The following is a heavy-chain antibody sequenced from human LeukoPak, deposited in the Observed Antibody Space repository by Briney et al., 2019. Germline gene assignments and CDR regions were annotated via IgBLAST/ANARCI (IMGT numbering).Heavy chain of an antibody. CDR3: AREIGPIQLHLWSSAFDL. V-gene: IGHV4-38-2*02. D-gene: IGHD5-18*01. CDR1: GYSISSGYY. CDR2: IYHSGST. J-gene: IGHJ4*02. Sequence: PSETLSLTCTDSGYSISSGYYWGWIRQPPGKGLEWIGSIYHSGSTYYNPSLKSRVTISVDTSKNQFSLKLSSVTAADTAVYYCAREIGPIQLHLWSSAFDLWGQGALVTVSS.